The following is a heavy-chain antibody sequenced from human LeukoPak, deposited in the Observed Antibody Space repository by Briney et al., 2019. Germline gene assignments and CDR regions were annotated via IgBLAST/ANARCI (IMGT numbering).Heavy chain of an antibody. V-gene: IGHV4-38-2*02. J-gene: IGHJ4*02. CDR1: GYSISSGYY. Sequence: SETLSLTCTVSGYSISSGYYWGWIRQPPGKGLEWIGSIYHSGSTYYNPSLKSRVTISVDTSKNQFSLKLSSVTAADTAVYYCATSSSWYGEYFDYWGQGTPVTVSS. CDR3: ATSSSWYGEYFDY. CDR2: IYHSGST. D-gene: IGHD6-13*01.